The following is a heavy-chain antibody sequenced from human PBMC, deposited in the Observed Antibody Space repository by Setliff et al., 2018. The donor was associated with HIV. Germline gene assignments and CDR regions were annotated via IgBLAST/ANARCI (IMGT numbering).Heavy chain of an antibody. V-gene: IGHV3-30*02. D-gene: IGHD3-22*01. Sequence: HPGGSLRLSCAASGFSFSTYGMYWVRQAPGKGLEWVAVIWYDASGEHYADSVKGRFTISRDNSKNTLFLQMNSLRGEDTAVYYCARAYNVYDYRSDSSGYDYWGQGTLVTVSS. CDR2: IWYDASGE. CDR1: GFSFSTYG. J-gene: IGHJ4*02. CDR3: ARAYNVYDYRSDSSGYDY.